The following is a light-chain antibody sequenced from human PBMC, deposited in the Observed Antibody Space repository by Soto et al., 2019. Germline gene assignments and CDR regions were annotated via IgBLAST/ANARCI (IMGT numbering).Light chain of an antibody. CDR3: QQYADLPLT. CDR2: DAS. V-gene: IGKV1-33*01. Sequence: DIQMTQSPSSLSASVGDRVTITCQASQDMSNHLNWYQQKPGKAPKLLIFDASNLERGVPSRFSGGGSGTDFTFTISSLQSEDIASYYCQQYADLPLTFGGGTKVEIK. CDR1: QDMSNH. J-gene: IGKJ4*01.